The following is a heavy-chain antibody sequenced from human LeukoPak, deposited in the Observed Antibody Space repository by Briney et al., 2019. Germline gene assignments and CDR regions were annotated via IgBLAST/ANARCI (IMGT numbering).Heavy chain of an antibody. V-gene: IGHV4-39*01. CDR3: ARHESKDYGINLYPDY. J-gene: IGHJ4*02. CDR1: DGSISSGSSY. D-gene: IGHD4-17*01. CDR2: IYYSGST. Sequence: PSETLSLTCTVPDGSISSGSSYWGWIRQPPEKGLEWIGSIYYSGSTYYNPSLKSRVTISVDTSKNQFSLRLSSVTAADTAVYYCARHESKDYGINLYPDYWGQGTLVTVSS.